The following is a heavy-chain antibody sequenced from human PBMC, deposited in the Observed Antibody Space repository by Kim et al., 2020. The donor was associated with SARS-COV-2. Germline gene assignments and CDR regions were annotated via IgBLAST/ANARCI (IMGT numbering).Heavy chain of an antibody. D-gene: IGHD3-22*01. J-gene: IGHJ5*02. Sequence: SETLSLTCTVSGGSISSYYWSWIRQPPGKGLEWIGYIYYSGSTNYNPSLKSRVTISVDTSKNQFSLKLSSVTAADTAVYYCARDDRGYYDSSGYHWFDPWGQGTLVTVSS. CDR2: IYYSGST. CDR3: ARDDRGYYDSSGYHWFDP. V-gene: IGHV4-59*01. CDR1: GGSISSYY.